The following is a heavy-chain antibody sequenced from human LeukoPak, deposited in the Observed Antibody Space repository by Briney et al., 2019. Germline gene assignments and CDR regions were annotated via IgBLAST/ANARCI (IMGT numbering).Heavy chain of an antibody. J-gene: IGHJ3*01. CDR3: AKDSQVFAY. CDR1: GFTFSSYA. V-gene: IGHV3-23*01. CDR2: ISGSGGNT. Sequence: GGSLRLSCAASGFTFSSYAMTWVRQAPGKGLEWVSGISGSGGNTYYANSVKGRFTISRDNFKNTLYLQMNSLRAEDTAIYYCAKDSQVFAYWGQGTMVTVSS. D-gene: IGHD3-16*01.